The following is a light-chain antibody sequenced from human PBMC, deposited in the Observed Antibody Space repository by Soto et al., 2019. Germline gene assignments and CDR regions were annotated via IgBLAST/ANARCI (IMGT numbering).Light chain of an antibody. V-gene: IGKV1-8*01. CDR1: QDIGTY. J-gene: IGKJ1*01. CDR2: DAS. Sequence: AIRMTQSPSSFSASTGDRVSITCRATQDIGTYLAWYQQIPGKAPKLLIYDASTLQTGVPSRSSGSGSGTDFTLTISYLQSEDFGTYYCQQFYNYPRTFGQGTKVDIK. CDR3: QQFYNYPRT.